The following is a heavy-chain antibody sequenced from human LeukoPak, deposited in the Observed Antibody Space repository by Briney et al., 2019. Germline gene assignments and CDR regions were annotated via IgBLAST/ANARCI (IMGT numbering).Heavy chain of an antibody. D-gene: IGHD1-1*01. CDR1: GYTFTGYY. Sequence: GASVTVSFMASGYTFTGYYIHGVRQAPGQGLEWMGWINPNSGDTNYAQKFQGRVTMTSDTSFSTADMYLNRLRSDDTAVYYCARATGRSVFDVWGQGTVVTVSS. CDR2: INPNSGDT. V-gene: IGHV1-2*02. CDR3: ARATGRSVFDV. J-gene: IGHJ3*01.